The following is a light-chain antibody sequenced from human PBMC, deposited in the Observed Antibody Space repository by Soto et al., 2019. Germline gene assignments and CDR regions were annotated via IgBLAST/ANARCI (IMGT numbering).Light chain of an antibody. J-gene: IGKJ5*01. CDR3: QQRHMWPIP. CDR2: DAY. Sequence: EVVLTQSPVTLSLSPGERATLSCRASQSFRGLLAWYQQKPGQAPRLLIYDAYNRATGIPPRFSGSGSGTDFTLTISSLGPEDSAVYYCQQRHMWPIPFGQGTRLEIK. V-gene: IGKV3-11*01. CDR1: QSFRGL.